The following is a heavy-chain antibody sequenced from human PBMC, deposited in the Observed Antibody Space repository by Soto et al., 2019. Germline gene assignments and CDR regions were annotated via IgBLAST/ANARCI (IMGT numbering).Heavy chain of an antibody. D-gene: IGHD2-21*02. Sequence: PSATLSLTCTVSGGSISSYYWSWIRPPPGKGLEWIGYIYYSGSTNYNPSLKSRVTISVDTSKNQFSLKLSSVTAADTAVYYCARVVTAIPYWYFDLWGRGTLVTVSS. V-gene: IGHV4-59*01. CDR2: IYYSGST. CDR1: GGSISSYY. CDR3: ARVVTAIPYWYFDL. J-gene: IGHJ2*01.